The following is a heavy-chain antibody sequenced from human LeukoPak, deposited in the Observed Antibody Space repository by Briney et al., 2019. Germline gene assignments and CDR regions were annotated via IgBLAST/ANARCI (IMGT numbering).Heavy chain of an antibody. J-gene: IGHJ4*02. CDR1: GFTFSSYS. CDR3: ARGWSLMVYAMGDY. V-gene: IGHV3-21*01. CDR2: ISSSSSYI. D-gene: IGHD2-8*01. Sequence: GGSLRLSCAASGFTFSSYSMNWVRQAPGKGLEWVSSISSSSSYIYYADSVKGRFTISRDNAKNSLYLQMNSLRAEDTAVYYCARGWSLMVYAMGDYWGQGTLVTVSS.